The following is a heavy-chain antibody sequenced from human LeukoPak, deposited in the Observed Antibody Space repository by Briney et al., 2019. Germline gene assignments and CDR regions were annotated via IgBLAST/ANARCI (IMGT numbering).Heavy chain of an antibody. CDR3: AKEVSPSGGIDY. V-gene: IGHV3-9*01. Sequence: GGSLRLSCAASGFTFDDYAMHWVRQASGKGLEWVSGINWNSGSIVYADSVKGRFTISRDNAKNSLYLQMNSLRAEDTALYYCAKEVSPSGGIDYWGQGTLVTVSS. CDR1: GFTFDDYA. CDR2: INWNSGSI. D-gene: IGHD2-15*01. J-gene: IGHJ4*02.